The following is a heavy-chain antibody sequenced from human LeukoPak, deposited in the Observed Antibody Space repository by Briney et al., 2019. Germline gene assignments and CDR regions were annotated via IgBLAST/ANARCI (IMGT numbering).Heavy chain of an antibody. D-gene: IGHD2-15*01. CDR2: INHSGST. J-gene: IGHJ4*02. CDR1: GGSFSGYY. Sequence: SETLSLTCAVYGGSFSGYYWSWIRQPPGKGLEWIGEINHSGSTNYNPSLKSRVTISVDTSKNQFSLKLSSVTAADTAVYYCARGTGYCSGGSCRGYFDYWGQGTLVTVSS. CDR3: ARGTGYCSGGSCRGYFDY. V-gene: IGHV4-34*01.